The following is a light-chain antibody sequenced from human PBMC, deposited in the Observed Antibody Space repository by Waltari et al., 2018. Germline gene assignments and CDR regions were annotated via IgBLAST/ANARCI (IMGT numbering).Light chain of an antibody. V-gene: IGLV2-23*02. Sequence: QSALTQPASVSGSPGQSITISCTGTCSDVGNCNLVSWYQQHPGKVPKLKIYEVSKRPSGVSNHFSGSKSGNTASLTISGLRAEDEADYYCCSYAGSRTYVFGTGTKVTVL. CDR3: CSYAGSRTYV. CDR1: CSDVGNCNL. CDR2: EVS. J-gene: IGLJ1*01.